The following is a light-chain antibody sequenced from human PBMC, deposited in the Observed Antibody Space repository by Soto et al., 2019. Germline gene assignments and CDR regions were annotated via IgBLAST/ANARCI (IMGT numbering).Light chain of an antibody. V-gene: IGKV1-5*03. J-gene: IGKJ1*01. CDR1: QSIDVW. CDR2: KTS. Sequence: DIELTQSPSTLSASVGDRVTITCRASQSIDVWLTWYQQKPGNAPKFLIYKTSTLESGVPSRFSGSGSGTDFTLTIRSLQPDDFATYHCQYYDNYSLTFGQGTKVEIK. CDR3: QYYDNYSLT.